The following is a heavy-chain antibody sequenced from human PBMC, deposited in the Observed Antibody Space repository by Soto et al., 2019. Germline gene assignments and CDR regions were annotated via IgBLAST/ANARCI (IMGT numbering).Heavy chain of an antibody. V-gene: IGHV5-51*01. Sequence: PGESLKISCKGSGYSFTNYWIGWVRQMPWEGLEWMGLIYPGDSGTRYSPSFQGQVTISADKSINTAYLQWSSLKAADTAMYYCARRITMARGVVPHAFDIWGQGTVVTVSS. J-gene: IGHJ3*02. CDR3: ARRITMARGVVPHAFDI. CDR2: IYPGDSGT. CDR1: GYSFTNYW. D-gene: IGHD3-10*01.